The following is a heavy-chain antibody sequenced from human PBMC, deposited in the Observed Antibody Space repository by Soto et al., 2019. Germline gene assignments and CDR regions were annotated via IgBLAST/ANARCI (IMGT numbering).Heavy chain of an antibody. CDR1: VGSISSGGYF. CDR2: INHIGST. V-gene: IGHV4-39*07. J-gene: IGHJ4*02. Sequence: PSETLSLTSTVSVGSISSGGYFWSWIRQSPGRGLEWIGEINHIGSTNYNPSLGSRVTISADTSKNQFSLKLNSVTAADAAVYYCSSGLGDPRISSFVRPDYWGQGTLVTVSS. CDR3: SSGLGDPRISSFVRPDY. D-gene: IGHD6-13*01.